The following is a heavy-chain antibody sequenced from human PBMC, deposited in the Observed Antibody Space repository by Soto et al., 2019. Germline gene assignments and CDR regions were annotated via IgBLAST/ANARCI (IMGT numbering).Heavy chain of an antibody. Sequence: QVQLQQWGAGLLKPSETLSLTCAVYGGSFSGYYWSWIRQPPGKGLEWIGEINHSGSTNYNPSLKSRVTISADTSKNQFSLKLSSVTAADTAVYYCARGRWMGSGSYYNSYYYYMDVWGKGTTVTVSS. V-gene: IGHV4-34*01. CDR1: GGSFSGYY. CDR2: INHSGST. CDR3: ARGRWMGSGSYYNSYYYYMDV. J-gene: IGHJ6*03. D-gene: IGHD3-10*01.